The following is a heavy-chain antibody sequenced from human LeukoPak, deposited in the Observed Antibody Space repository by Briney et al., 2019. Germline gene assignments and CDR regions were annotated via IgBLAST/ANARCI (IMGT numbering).Heavy chain of an antibody. CDR1: GFTFSSYS. J-gene: IGHJ4*02. Sequence: PGGSLRLSCAASGFTFSSYSMNWVRQAPGKGLEWVSSISSSSSYIYYADSVKGRFTISRDNAKNSLYLQMNSLRAEDTAVYYCAKDGYCTNGVCYGYFDYWGQGTLVTVSS. CDR3: AKDGYCTNGVCYGYFDY. V-gene: IGHV3-21*01. CDR2: ISSSSSYI. D-gene: IGHD2-8*01.